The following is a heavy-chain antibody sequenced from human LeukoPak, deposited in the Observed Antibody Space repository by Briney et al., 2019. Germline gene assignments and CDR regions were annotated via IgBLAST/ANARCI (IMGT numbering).Heavy chain of an antibody. J-gene: IGHJ6*03. Sequence: PGGSLRLSCAASGFTFSSYWMSWVRQAPGKGLEWIGEIYHTGNANYNPSLKSRVTISVDKSKNQFSLKMSSVTAADTAVYYCARDRRALGYYKDVWGKGTTVTVS. CDR2: IYHTGNA. CDR3: ARDRRALGYYKDV. D-gene: IGHD7-27*01. V-gene: IGHV4-4*02. CDR1: GFTFSSYW.